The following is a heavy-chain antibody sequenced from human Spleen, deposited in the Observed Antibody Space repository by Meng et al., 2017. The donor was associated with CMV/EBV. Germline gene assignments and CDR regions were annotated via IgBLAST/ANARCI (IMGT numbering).Heavy chain of an antibody. Sequence: GGSLRLSCAASGFTFSSYGMHWVRQAPGKGLEWVAVIWYDGSNKYYADSVKGRFTISRDNSKNTLYLQMNSLRAEDTAVYYCAKDQAIFGVEHLGMVVWGQGTTVTVSS. CDR2: IWYDGSNK. J-gene: IGHJ6*02. D-gene: IGHD3-3*01. CDR3: AKDQAIFGVEHLGMVV. V-gene: IGHV3-33*06. CDR1: GFTFSSYG.